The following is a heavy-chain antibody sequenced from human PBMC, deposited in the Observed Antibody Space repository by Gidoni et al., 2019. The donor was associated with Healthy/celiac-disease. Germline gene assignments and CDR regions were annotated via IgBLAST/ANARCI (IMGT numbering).Heavy chain of an antibody. J-gene: IGHJ4*02. CDR1: GGSIRSGGYS. D-gene: IGHD3-16*02. CDR3: ARGGTYYDYIWGSYRYYYFDY. Sequence: QLQLQESGSGLVKPSQTLSLTCAVSGGSIRSGGYSWSWIRQPPGKGLEWIGYIYHSVSTYDNPSLKSRVTISVDRSKNQFSLKLSSVTAADTAVYDCARGGTYYDYIWGSYRYYYFDYWGQGTLVTVSS. V-gene: IGHV4-30-2*01. CDR2: IYHSVST.